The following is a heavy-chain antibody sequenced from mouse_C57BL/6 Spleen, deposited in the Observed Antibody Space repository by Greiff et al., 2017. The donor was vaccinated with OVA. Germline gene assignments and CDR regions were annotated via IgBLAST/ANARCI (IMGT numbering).Heavy chain of an antibody. Sequence: EVKLQQSGPELVKPGASVKISCKASGYTFTDYYMNWVKQSHGKSLEWIGDINPNNGGTSYNQKFKGKATLTVDKSSSTAYMELRSLTSEDSAVYYCARGADYDYDVWFAYWGQGTLVTVSA. CDR1: GYTFTDYY. CDR3: ARGADYDYDVWFAY. J-gene: IGHJ3*01. D-gene: IGHD2-4*01. CDR2: INPNNGGT. V-gene: IGHV1-26*01.